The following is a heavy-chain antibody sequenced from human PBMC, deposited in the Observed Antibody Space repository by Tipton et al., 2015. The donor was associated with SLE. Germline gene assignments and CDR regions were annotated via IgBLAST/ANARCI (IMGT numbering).Heavy chain of an antibody. Sequence: QVQLVQSGAEVKKPGASVKVSCKASGYTFTTYYMHWVRQAPGQGLEWMGIINPSGESTSYAQQFQGRVTVTRDTSTSTVYMELSSLRSEDTAVYYCAREGGTRWGRHAFDIWGQGTMVTVSS. J-gene: IGHJ3*02. CDR2: INPSGEST. D-gene: IGHD3-16*01. CDR3: AREGGTRWGRHAFDI. CDR1: GYTFTTYY. V-gene: IGHV1-46*01.